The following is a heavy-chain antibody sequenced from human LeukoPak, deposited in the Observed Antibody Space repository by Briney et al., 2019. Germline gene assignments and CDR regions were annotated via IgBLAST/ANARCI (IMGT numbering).Heavy chain of an antibody. D-gene: IGHD3-3*01. V-gene: IGHV3-74*01. CDR2: INRYGRST. CDR3: AREGRGGYYGFDY. Sequence: GGSLRLSRAASGFTYRSSLLHWVRQAPGKGLVWVSRINRYGRSTHHADSVEGRFTISRDNAQNTLYLQMNSLRAEDTAVYYCAREGRGGYYGFDYWGQGTLVTVSS. CDR1: GFTYRSSL. J-gene: IGHJ4*02.